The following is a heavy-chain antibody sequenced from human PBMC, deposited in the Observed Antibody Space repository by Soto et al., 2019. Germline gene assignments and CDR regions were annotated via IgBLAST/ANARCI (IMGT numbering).Heavy chain of an antibody. V-gene: IGHV1-18*01. CDR2: IIVYNGET. Sequence: ASVKVSCKASGYTFNNYGINWVRQAPGQRPEWMGSIIVYNGETRNAQKFQGRVTTTTDTSTSTAYMELRSLTSDDTAVYYCARDVKRQWMVGGKYVWFDPWGQGTPVTVS. CDR3: ARDVKRQWMVGGKYVWFDP. D-gene: IGHD6-19*01. J-gene: IGHJ5*02. CDR1: GYTFNNYG.